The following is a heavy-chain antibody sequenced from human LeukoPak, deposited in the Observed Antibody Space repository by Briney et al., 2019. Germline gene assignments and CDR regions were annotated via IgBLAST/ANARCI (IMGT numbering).Heavy chain of an antibody. J-gene: IGHJ4*02. CDR3: ARFSSIAAAFDY. Sequence: SETLSLTCTVSGGSISNYYWSWIRQPAGKGLEWIGRIYTSGTTHYNPSLKSRVTMSVDTSKNQFSLNLSSVTAADTAVYYCARFSSIAAAFDYWGLGILVTVSS. D-gene: IGHD6-13*01. CDR1: GGSISNYY. CDR2: IYTSGTT. V-gene: IGHV4-4*07.